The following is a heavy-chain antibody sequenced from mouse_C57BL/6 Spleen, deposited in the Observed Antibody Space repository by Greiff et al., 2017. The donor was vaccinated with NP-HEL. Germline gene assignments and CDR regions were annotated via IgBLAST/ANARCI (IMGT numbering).Heavy chain of an antibody. Sequence: QVQLQQPGAELVKPGASVKLSCKASGYTFTSYWMQWVKQRPGQGLEWIGEIDPSDSYTNYNQKFKGKATLTVDTSSSTAYMQLSSLTSEDSAVYYCARQRTGGSSDGEFAYWGQGTLVTVSA. CDR3: ARQRTGGSSDGEFAY. J-gene: IGHJ3*01. CDR2: IDPSDSYT. V-gene: IGHV1-50*01. D-gene: IGHD1-1*01. CDR1: GYTFTSYW.